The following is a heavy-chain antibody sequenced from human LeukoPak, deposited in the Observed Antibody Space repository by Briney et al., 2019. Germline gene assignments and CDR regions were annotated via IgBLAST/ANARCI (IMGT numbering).Heavy chain of an antibody. J-gene: IGHJ6*02. Sequence: PSETLSHTCSVSGGSISSDYWAWIRQPPGKGLDWIGYMYYTGSTNYNPSLKSRVTISLATSKNQFSLKLSSVTAADTAIYYCARVSVVYGMDVWGRGTTVTVSS. CDR1: GGSISSDY. CDR3: ARVSVVYGMDV. CDR2: MYYTGST. V-gene: IGHV4-59*01.